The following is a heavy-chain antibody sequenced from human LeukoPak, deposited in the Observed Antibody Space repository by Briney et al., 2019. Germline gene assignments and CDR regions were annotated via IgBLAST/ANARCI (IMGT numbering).Heavy chain of an antibody. CDR1: GFTLVDYA. CDR3: AKTSGIAAAGTGLDY. V-gene: IGHV3-9*03. Sequence: GRSLRLSCAASGFTLVDYAMHWVRQAPGKGLEGVSGISWNSGSIGYADSVKGRFTISRDNAKNSLYLQMNSLRAEDMALYYCAKTSGIAAAGTGLDYWGQGTLVTVSS. D-gene: IGHD6-13*01. CDR2: ISWNSGSI. J-gene: IGHJ4*02.